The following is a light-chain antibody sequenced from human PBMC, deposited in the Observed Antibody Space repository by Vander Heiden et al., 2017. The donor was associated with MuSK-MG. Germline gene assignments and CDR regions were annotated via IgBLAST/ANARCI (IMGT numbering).Light chain of an antibody. V-gene: IGKV4-1*01. J-gene: IGKJ5*01. CDR2: WAS. CDR3: QQYYSTSGT. Sequence: DIVMTQSPDSLGVSLGERATINCKSSQSVLYSSNNKNYLAWYQQKPGQPPKLLIYWASTRESGVPDRFSGSGSGTDFTLTISSLQAEDVAVYYCQQYYSTSGTFGQGTRLEIK. CDR1: QSVLYSSNNKNY.